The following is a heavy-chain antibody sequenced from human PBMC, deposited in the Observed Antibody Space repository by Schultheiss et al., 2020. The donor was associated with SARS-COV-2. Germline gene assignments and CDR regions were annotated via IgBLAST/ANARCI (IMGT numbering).Heavy chain of an antibody. J-gene: IGHJ4*02. CDR3: AREGMGAVPALTPDY. CDR1: GFTFSSYW. CDR2: INSDGSST. V-gene: IGHV3-74*01. Sequence: GGSLRLSCAASGFTFSSYWMHWVRQAPGKGLVWVSRINSDGSSTSYADSVKGRFTISRDNSKNTLYLQMNSLRAEDTAVYYCAREGMGAVPALTPDYWGQGTLVTVSS. D-gene: IGHD1-26*01.